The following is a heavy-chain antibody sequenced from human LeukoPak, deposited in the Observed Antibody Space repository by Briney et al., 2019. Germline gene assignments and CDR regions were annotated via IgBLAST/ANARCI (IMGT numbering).Heavy chain of an antibody. V-gene: IGHV3-23*01. D-gene: IGHD3-10*01. J-gene: IGHJ6*03. Sequence: PGGSLRLSCAASGFTFSSYAMSWVRQAPGKGLEWVSAISGSGGSTYYADSVKGRFTISRDNSKNTLYLQMNSLRAEDTAVYYCARDKYYYGSGSSYYYYYMDVWGKGTTVTISS. CDR3: ARDKYYYGSGSSYYYYYMDV. CDR1: GFTFSSYA. CDR2: ISGSGGST.